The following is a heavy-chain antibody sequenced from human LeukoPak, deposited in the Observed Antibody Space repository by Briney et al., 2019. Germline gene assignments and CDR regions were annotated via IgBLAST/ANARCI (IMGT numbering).Heavy chain of an antibody. CDR1: GVTLSPYG. Sequence: GRSLRLSCAASGVTLSPYGMHWVRQAPGKGLEWVAVIAYEGGTQHYADSVKGRFIISRDNPRNTLYLQMNILRTEDTAVYYCAKEGTPHVSTWYDLWGQGTQVIVSS. CDR3: AKEGTPHVSTWYDL. D-gene: IGHD3-10*01. V-gene: IGHV3-30*18. J-gene: IGHJ5*02. CDR2: IAYEGGTQ.